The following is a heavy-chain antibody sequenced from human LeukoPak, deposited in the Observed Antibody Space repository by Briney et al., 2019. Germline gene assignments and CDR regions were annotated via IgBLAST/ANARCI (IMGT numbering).Heavy chain of an antibody. CDR1: GGSISSGSYY. Sequence: PSQTLSLTCTVSGGSISSGSYYWSWIRQPAGKGLEWIGRIYTSGSTNYNPSLKGRVTISVDTSKDQFSLKLSSVTAADTAVYYCARAEAAAGRTFDYWGQGTLVTVSS. J-gene: IGHJ4*02. CDR2: IYTSGST. D-gene: IGHD6-13*01. V-gene: IGHV4-61*02. CDR3: ARAEAAAGRTFDY.